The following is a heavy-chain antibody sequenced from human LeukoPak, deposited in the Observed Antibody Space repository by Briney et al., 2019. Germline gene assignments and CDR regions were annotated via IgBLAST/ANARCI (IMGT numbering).Heavy chain of an antibody. J-gene: IGHJ6*02. CDR2: IYYSGST. CDR1: GGSISNSSHN. D-gene: IGHD3-10*01. Sequence: PSETLSLTCTVSGGSISNSSHNWGWIRQPPGKGLEWIGSIYYSGSTYYNPSLKSRVTIFVDTSKSQFSLKLSSVTAADTEADFCARRGDCGSGNYYKRTYYYYGMDVWGQGTTVTVSS. CDR3: ARRGDCGSGNYYKRTYYYYGMDV. V-gene: IGHV4-39*01.